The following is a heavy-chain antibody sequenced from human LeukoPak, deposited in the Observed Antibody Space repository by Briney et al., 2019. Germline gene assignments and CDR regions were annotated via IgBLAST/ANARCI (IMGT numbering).Heavy chain of an antibody. D-gene: IGHD1-26*01. CDR3: ARSVSGSYGAFDI. J-gene: IGHJ3*02. V-gene: IGHV4-4*01. CDR1: GFTFSSYW. Sequence: GSLRLSCAASGFTFSSYWMHWVRQPPGKGLEWIGEIYQSGSTNYNPSLKSRVTILVDNSKNQFSLKVTSVTAADTAVYFCARSVSGSYGAFDIWGQGTLVTVSS. CDR2: IYQSGST.